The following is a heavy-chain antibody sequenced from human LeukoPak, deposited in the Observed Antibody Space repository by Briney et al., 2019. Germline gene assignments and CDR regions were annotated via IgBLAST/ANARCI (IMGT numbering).Heavy chain of an antibody. V-gene: IGHV3-74*01. CDR1: GFTFSSYW. Sequence: PGGSLRLSCAVSGFTFSSYWMHWVRQAPGKGLVWVSRINSDGSSTSYADSVKGRFTISRDNAKNTLYLQMNSLRAEDTAVYYCARDGTDYYYYYMDVWGKGTTVTISS. CDR2: INSDGSST. D-gene: IGHD3/OR15-3a*01. J-gene: IGHJ6*03. CDR3: ARDGTDYYYYYMDV.